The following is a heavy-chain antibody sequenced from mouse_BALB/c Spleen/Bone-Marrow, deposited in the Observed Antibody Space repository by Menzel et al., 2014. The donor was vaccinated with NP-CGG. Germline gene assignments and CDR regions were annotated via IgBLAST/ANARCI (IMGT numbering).Heavy chain of an antibody. CDR1: GFAFSSYD. J-gene: IGHJ2*01. D-gene: IGHD1-1*01. CDR3: ARGYYYGSSFDY. CDR2: ISSGGGST. V-gene: IGHV5-12-1*01. Sequence: DVQLQESGGGLVKPGGSLKLSCAASGFAFSSYDMSWVRQTPEKRLEWVAYISSGGGSTYYPDTVKGRFTISRDNAKNTLYLQMSSLKSEDTAMYYCARGYYYGSSFDYWGQGTPLTVSS.